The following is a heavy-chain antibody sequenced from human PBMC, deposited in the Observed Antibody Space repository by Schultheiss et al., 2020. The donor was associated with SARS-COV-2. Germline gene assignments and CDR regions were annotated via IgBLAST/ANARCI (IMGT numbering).Heavy chain of an antibody. CDR3: ARDKGYSSGWPYNWFDP. CDR1: GYTFTSYA. V-gene: IGHV1-3*01. D-gene: IGHD6-19*01. Sequence: ASVKVSCKASGYTFTSYAMHWVRQAPGQRLEWMGWINGGNGNTKYSEKFQGRVTITSDTSASTAYMELSSLRSEDTAVYYCARDKGYSSGWPYNWFDPWGQGTLVTVSS. J-gene: IGHJ5*02. CDR2: INGGNGNT.